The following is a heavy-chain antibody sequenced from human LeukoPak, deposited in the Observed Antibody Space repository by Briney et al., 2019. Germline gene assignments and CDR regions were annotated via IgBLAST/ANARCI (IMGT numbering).Heavy chain of an antibody. J-gene: IGHJ4*02. CDR3: AKDGIRWSHFDS. Sequence: TGGPLRLSCAASGFTFSSYAMSWFRQAPGKGLEWVSAISAGGGVTYYADSVEGRFTISRDDSKNTLYLQMNSLRAEDTAVYYCAKDGIRWSHFDSWGQGTLVTVSS. D-gene: IGHD4-23*01. CDR1: GFTFSSYA. CDR2: ISAGGGVT. V-gene: IGHV3-23*01.